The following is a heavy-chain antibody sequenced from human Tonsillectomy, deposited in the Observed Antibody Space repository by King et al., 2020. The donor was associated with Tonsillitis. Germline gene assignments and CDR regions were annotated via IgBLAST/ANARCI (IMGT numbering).Heavy chain of an antibody. D-gene: IGHD3-10*01. CDR3: AKGIYGSGSHCPKDYYYYGMDV. V-gene: IGHV3-23*04. J-gene: IGHJ6*02. CDR2: ISHSGGRT. CDR1: GFTFSSYA. Sequence: VQLVESGGGLAQPGGSLRLSCAASGFTFSSYAMNWVRQAPGKGLEWVSGISHSGGRTDYADSVKGRFTISRDNSKNTLYLQMDSLRAEDTAVYYCAKGIYGSGSHCPKDYYYYGMDVWGQGTTVTVSS.